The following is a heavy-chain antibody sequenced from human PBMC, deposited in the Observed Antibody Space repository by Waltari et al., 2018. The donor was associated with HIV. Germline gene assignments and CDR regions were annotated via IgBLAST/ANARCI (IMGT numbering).Heavy chain of an antibody. CDR2: VWYDGNNK. J-gene: IGHJ4*02. D-gene: IGHD3-22*01. CDR1: GFLFRSYG. V-gene: IGHV3-33*01. CDR3: ARTPYDTSGYCFDY. Sequence: QVQLLAAGGGVVQPGRSLRLSCPASGFLFRSYGMHWVRQAPGKGLEWVAVVWYDGNNKYYADSVKGRFTISRDNSKNTLYLQMNNLRVEDTAVYYCARTPYDTSGYCFDYWGQGTLVTVSS.